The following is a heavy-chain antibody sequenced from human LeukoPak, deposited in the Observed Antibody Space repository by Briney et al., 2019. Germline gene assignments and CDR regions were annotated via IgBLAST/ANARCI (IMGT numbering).Heavy chain of an antibody. J-gene: IGHJ4*02. CDR3: AKDQTRNYYGSGSYDY. CDR2: IYSGGST. Sequence: PGGSLRLSCAASGFTVSSNYMSWVRQAPGKGLGWVSVIYSGGSTYYADSVKGRFTISRDNSKNTLYLQMSSLRAEDTAVYYCAKDQTRNYYGSGSYDYWGQGTLVTVSS. D-gene: IGHD3-10*01. CDR1: GFTVSSNY. V-gene: IGHV3-66*01.